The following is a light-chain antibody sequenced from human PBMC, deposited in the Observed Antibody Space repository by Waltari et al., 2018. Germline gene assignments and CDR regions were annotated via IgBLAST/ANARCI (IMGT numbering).Light chain of an antibody. CDR1: QSVSSY. V-gene: IGKV3-11*01. J-gene: IGKJ5*01. Sequence: EIVLTQSPATLSLSPGERATLSCRASQSVSSYLAWYQQKPGQAPRLLIYDASNRATGIPARFSGSGSGTDFTLTISSLEPEDSATYHCQQLATYPITFGQGTRVETK. CDR2: DAS. CDR3: QQLATYPIT.